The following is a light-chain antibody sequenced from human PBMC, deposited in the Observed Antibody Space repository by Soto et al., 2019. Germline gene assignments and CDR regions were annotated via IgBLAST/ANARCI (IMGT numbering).Light chain of an antibody. V-gene: IGKV1-5*01. J-gene: IGKJ1*01. CDR1: QSISSW. CDR2: DAS. Sequence: DFQITQSPSTLSASVGDRVTITCRASQSISSWLAWYQQKPGKAPKLLIYDASSLESGVPSRFSGSGSGTEFTLTISSLQPDDFATYYCQQYNSYSTFGQGTKVDIK. CDR3: QQYNSYST.